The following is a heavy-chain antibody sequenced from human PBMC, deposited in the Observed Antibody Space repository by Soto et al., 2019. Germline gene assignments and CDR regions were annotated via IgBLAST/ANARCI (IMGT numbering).Heavy chain of an antibody. CDR3: ARTIPHCYDSSAFDY. J-gene: IGHJ4*02. Sequence: QVQLVQSGAEVKKPGSSVKVSCKASGGTFSSYAISWVRQAPGQGLEWMGGIIPIFGTANYAQKFQGRVTITVDESTSTAYMELSSLRSEDTAVYYCARTIPHCYDSSAFDYWGQGTLVTVSS. CDR2: IIPIFGTA. D-gene: IGHD3-22*01. CDR1: GGTFSSYA. V-gene: IGHV1-69*01.